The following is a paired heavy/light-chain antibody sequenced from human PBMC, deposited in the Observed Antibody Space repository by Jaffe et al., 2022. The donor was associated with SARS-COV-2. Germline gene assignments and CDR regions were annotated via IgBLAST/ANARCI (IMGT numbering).Light chain of an antibody. CDR2: GKN. CDR3: NSRDGSGDHPYL. CDR1: SIRSFY. J-gene: IGLJ1*01. Sequence: SSELTQDPAVSVALGQTVRVTCQGDSIRSFYASWYQQKPGQAPKLVMYGKNNRPSGIPARFSGSKSGNTASLTITEAQAEDEADYYCNSRDGSGDHPYLFGPGTKVTVL. V-gene: IGLV3-19*01.
Heavy chain of an antibody. CDR2: IRAEFYGGTT. CDR1: GFTFGDYA. D-gene: IGHD7-27*01. Sequence: QLVESGGGLVSPGRSLRLSCSASGFTFGDYAMSWIRQVPGKGLEWVSFIRAEFYGGTTEYAASVKGRFTISRVDSIDIAYLQMDNLKVEDTAIYYCVRKSAWGDAFDIWGQGTMVTVSP. V-gene: IGHV3-49*03. CDR3: VRKSAWGDAFDI. J-gene: IGHJ3*02.